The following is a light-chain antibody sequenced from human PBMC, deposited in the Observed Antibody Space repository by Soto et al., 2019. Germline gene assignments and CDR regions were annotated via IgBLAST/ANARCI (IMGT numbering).Light chain of an antibody. J-gene: IGKJ1*01. CDR2: DAS. CDR1: QSISSW. CDR3: QQYNSYSWT. V-gene: IGKV1-5*01. Sequence: DIQMTDPPSTLSSSLVDRVAVTCRASQSISSWLAWYQQKPGKAPKLLIYDASTLESGVPSRFSGSRSGTEFTLTISSLQPDDFATYYCQQYNSYSWTFGQGTKVDIK.